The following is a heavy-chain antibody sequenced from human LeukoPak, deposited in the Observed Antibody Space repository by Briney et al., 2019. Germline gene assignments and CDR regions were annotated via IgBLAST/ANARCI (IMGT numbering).Heavy chain of an antibody. V-gene: IGHV3-7*01. CDR3: GRNRGYTYGPLDY. D-gene: IGHD5-18*01. Sequence: GGSLRLSCAASGFMFSSNWMSWVRLAPGKGLEWVANIKEDGTETYYVDSVKGRFTISRDNAKNSLYLQMNSLRAEDTAVFYCGRNRGYTYGPLDYWGQGTLVTVSS. CDR2: IKEDGTET. CDR1: GFMFSSNW. J-gene: IGHJ4*02.